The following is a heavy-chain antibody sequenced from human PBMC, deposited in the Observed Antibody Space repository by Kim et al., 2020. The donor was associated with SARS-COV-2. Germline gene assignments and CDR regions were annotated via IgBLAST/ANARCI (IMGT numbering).Heavy chain of an antibody. D-gene: IGHD3-10*02. V-gene: IGHV3-74*01. J-gene: IGHJ6*02. Sequence: ADSVKGRFTISRDNAKNTLSLQMNSLRDEDTAVYYCARTMSGSYYGVDVWGQGTTVTVSS. CDR3: ARTMSGSYYGVDV.